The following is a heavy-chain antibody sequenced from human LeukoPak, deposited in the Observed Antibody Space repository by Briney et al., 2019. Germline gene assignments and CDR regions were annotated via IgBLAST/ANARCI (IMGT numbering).Heavy chain of an antibody. V-gene: IGHV4-39*07. CDR2: IYYSGST. CDR1: GGSISSSSYY. D-gene: IGHD6-19*01. Sequence: SETLSLTCTVSGGSISSSSYYWGWIRQPPGKGLEWIGSIYYSGSTYYNPSLKSRVTISVDTSKNQFSLKLSSVTAADTAVYYCARGSWLVPAPHALDIWGQGTMVTVSS. J-gene: IGHJ3*02. CDR3: ARGSWLVPAPHALDI.